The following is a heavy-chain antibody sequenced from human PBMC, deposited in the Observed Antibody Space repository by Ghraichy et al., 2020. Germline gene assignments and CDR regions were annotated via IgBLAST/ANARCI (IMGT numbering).Heavy chain of an antibody. CDR1: GGSFSGYY. CDR3: ARTIFSRGPPNGIDY. CDR2: TNHSGST. D-gene: IGHD2-2*01. J-gene: IGHJ4*02. V-gene: IGHV4-34*01. Sequence: SETLSLTCAVYGGSFSGYYWSWIRQPPGKGLEWIGETNHSGSTNYNPSLKSRVTISVDTSKNQFSLKLSSVTAADTAVYYCARTIFSRGPPNGIDYWGQGTLVTVSS.